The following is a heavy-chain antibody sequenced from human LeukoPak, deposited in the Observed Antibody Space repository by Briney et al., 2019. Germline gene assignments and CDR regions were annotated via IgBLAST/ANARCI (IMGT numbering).Heavy chain of an antibody. CDR1: EFTFSNFA. Sequence: PGGSLRLSCAASEFTFSNFAMRWVRQAPGKGLVWVSVISGSGGITYYADSVKGRFTISRDNSKNTLYLQMNSLRAEDTAVYYCAKDKGGSGNYYNVAYYFDYWGQGTLVTVSS. V-gene: IGHV3-23*01. CDR2: ISGSGGIT. D-gene: IGHD3-10*01. CDR3: AKDKGGSGNYYNVAYYFDY. J-gene: IGHJ4*02.